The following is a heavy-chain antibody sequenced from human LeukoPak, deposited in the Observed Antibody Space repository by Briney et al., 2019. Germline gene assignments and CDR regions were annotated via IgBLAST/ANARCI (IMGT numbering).Heavy chain of an antibody. CDR2: ISYDGSKK. CDR1: GFNFSSYA. J-gene: IGHJ4*02. Sequence: GGSLRLSCAVSGFNFSSYAMHWVRQAPGKGLEWVAVISYDGSKKYYADSVKGRFTISRDNSKNTLYQQMNSLRAEDTAVYYCARDITATGTFSDYWGQGTVVTVSS. CDR3: ARDITATGTFSDY. V-gene: IGHV3-30-3*01. D-gene: IGHD1-7*01.